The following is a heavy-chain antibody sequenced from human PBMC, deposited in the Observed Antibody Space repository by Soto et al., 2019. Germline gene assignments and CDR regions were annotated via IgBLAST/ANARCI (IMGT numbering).Heavy chain of an antibody. CDR3: ATDTGDIEVVPATT. CDR2: ISPSSTYI. D-gene: IGHD2-15*01. V-gene: IGHV3-21*04. CDR1: GVNVEKCI. Sequence: GGSLRLSCAASGVNVEKCIMNWVRHPPGKGPEWLASISPSSTYIRYADSVKGRFTISRDNARNSLSLQMMNLRADDTAIYYCATDTGDIEVVPATTWGQGTLVTVSS. J-gene: IGHJ4*02.